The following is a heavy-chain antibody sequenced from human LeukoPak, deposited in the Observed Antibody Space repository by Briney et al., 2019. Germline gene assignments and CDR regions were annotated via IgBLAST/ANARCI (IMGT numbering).Heavy chain of an antibody. CDR2: INYSGST. V-gene: IGHV4-34*01. D-gene: IGHD2-15*01. Sequence: PSETLSLTCAVYGGSFSGYYWSWIRQPPGKGLEWIGEINYSGSTNYNPSLKSRVTISVDTSKNQLSLKLSSVTAADTAVYYCARGVCSGGSCYSEWNYWGQGTLVTVS. CDR3: ARGVCSGGSCYSEWNY. CDR1: GGSFSGYY. J-gene: IGHJ4*02.